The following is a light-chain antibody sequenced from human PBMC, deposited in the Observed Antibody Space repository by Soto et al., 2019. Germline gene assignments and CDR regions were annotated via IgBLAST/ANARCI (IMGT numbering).Light chain of an antibody. J-gene: IGLJ2*01. V-gene: IGLV2-23*01. CDR3: CSYAGSGTHVV. CDR2: EGT. Sequence: QSALTQPASVSGSPGQSITISCTGTSSDVGSYNLVSWYQQHPGKVPQLMIYEGTKRPSGVSNRFSGSQSGNTASLTISGLQAEDEADYYCCSYAGSGTHVVFGGGTKRPS. CDR1: SSDVGSYNL.